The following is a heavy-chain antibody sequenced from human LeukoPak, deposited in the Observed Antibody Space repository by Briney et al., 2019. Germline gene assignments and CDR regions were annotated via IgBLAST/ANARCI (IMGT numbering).Heavy chain of an antibody. J-gene: IGHJ4*02. Sequence: GGSLRLSCAASGFTFSSYGMHWVRQAPGKGLEWVAVIWYDGSNKYYADSVKGRFTISRDNSKNTLYLQMNSLRAEDTAVYYCARDDGEMAPDYWGQGTLVSVSS. CDR3: ARDDGEMAPDY. D-gene: IGHD5-24*01. CDR2: IWYDGSNK. V-gene: IGHV3-33*01. CDR1: GFTFSSYG.